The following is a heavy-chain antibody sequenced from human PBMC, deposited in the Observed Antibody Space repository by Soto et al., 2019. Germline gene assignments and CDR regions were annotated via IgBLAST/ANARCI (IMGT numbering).Heavy chain of an antibody. Sequence: GSLRLSCAASGFTFSSYAMHWVRQAPGKGLEWVAVISYDGSNKYYADSVKGRFTISRDNSKNTLYLQMNSLRAEDTAVYYCARDGLSGSSWYRGWFDPWGQGTLVTVSS. J-gene: IGHJ5*02. CDR2: ISYDGSNK. V-gene: IGHV3-30-3*01. CDR1: GFTFSSYA. D-gene: IGHD6-13*01. CDR3: ARDGLSGSSWYRGWFDP.